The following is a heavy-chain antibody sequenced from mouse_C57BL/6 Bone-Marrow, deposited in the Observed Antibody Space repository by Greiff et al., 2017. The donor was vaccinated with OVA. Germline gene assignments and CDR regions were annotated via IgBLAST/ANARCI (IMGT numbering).Heavy chain of an antibody. J-gene: IGHJ2*01. V-gene: IGHV1-55*01. D-gene: IGHD4-1*02. Sequence: QVQLQQPGAELVKPGASVKMSCKASGYTFTSYWITWVKQRPGQGLEWIGDIYPGSGSTNYNEKFKSKATLTVDTSSSTAYMQRSSLTSEDSAVYYCAPQLGRGDYFDYWGQGTTLTVSS. CDR2: IYPGSGST. CDR1: GYTFTSYW. CDR3: APQLGRGDYFDY.